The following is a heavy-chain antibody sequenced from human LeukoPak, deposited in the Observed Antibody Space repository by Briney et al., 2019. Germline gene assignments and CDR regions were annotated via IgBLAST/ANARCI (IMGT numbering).Heavy chain of an antibody. CDR3: AKSRERYDFWSGWTAHPPPDY. Sequence: PGGSLRLSCAASGFTFSSYSMNWVRQAPGKGLEWVSYISSSSSTIYYADSVKGRFTISRDNSKNTLYLQMNSLRAEDTAVYYCAKSRERYDFWSGWTAHPPPDYWGQGTLVTVSS. CDR1: GFTFSSYS. CDR2: ISSSSSTI. D-gene: IGHD3-3*01. J-gene: IGHJ4*02. V-gene: IGHV3-48*01.